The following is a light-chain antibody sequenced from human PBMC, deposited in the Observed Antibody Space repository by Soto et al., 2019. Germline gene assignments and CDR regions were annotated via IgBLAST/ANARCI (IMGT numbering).Light chain of an antibody. V-gene: IGLV2-14*03. Sequence: QSALTQPASLSGSPGQSITISCTGTSSDVGGYNYVSWYPHHPGKAPKLMIYDVSNRPSGVSNRFSGSKSGNTASLTISGLQAEDEADYYCSSYTSSSTVVFGGGTKLTVL. CDR3: SSYTSSSTVV. J-gene: IGLJ2*01. CDR2: DVS. CDR1: SSDVGGYNY.